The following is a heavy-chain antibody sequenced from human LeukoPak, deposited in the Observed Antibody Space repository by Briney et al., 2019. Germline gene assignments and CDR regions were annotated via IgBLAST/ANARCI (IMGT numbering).Heavy chain of an antibody. Sequence: ASVKVSCKASGYTFTNYAMNWVRQVPGQGLEWMGWINTNTGNPTYAQDLTGRVVFSLDTSVSTAYLQTSSLKADDTAVYYCARDPMGYCSSTSCYPSAFDIWGQGTMVTVSS. D-gene: IGHD2-2*01. CDR1: GYTFTNYA. CDR2: INTNTGNP. J-gene: IGHJ3*02. CDR3: ARDPMGYCSSTSCYPSAFDI. V-gene: IGHV7-4-1*02.